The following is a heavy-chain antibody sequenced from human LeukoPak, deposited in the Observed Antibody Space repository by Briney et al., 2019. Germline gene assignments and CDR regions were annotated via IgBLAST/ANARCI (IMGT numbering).Heavy chain of an antibody. V-gene: IGHV3-74*01. D-gene: IGHD4-17*01. J-gene: IGHJ5*02. CDR2: INSDGSTT. CDR3: ARNFDYGDHL. Sequence: GGSLRLSCAASGFTFSTYWMHWVRQAPGKGLVWVSRINSDGSTTHYADSVKGRFTISRDNAKNTLYLQMSSLRAEDTAVYYCARNFDYGDHLWGQGTLVTVSS. CDR1: GFTFSTYW.